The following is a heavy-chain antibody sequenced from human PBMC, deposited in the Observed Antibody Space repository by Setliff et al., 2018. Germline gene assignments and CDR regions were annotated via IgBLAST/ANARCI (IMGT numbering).Heavy chain of an antibody. CDR1: GYSISSGYY. Sequence: PSETLSLTCAVSGYSISSGYYWGWIRQPPGKGLEWIGSIHHDGSTYYNPSLKSRLSISLYTSKNQFSLRLSSVTAEDTAIYYCARQSVRGLADNNWFDPWGQGTLVTVSS. CDR3: ARQSVRGLADNNWFDP. D-gene: IGHD2-15*01. V-gene: IGHV4-38-2*01. CDR2: IHHDGST. J-gene: IGHJ5*02.